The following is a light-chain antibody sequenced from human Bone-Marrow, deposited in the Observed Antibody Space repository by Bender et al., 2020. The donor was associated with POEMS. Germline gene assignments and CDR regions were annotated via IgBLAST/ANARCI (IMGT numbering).Light chain of an antibody. CDR3: QSWGSNTAV. J-gene: IGLJ2*01. Sequence: SYELTQPPSVSVSPGQTATITCSGDKVGDKYACWYQQKPGQSPVVVIYQDTKRPSGIPERFSGSTSGNTASLTISGTQTMDEADYYCQSWGSNTAVFGGGTKLTVL. CDR1: KVGDKY. V-gene: IGLV3-1*01. CDR2: QDT.